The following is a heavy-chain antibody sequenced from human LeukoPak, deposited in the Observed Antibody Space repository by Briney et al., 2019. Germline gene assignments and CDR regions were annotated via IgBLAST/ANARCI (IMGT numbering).Heavy chain of an antibody. D-gene: IGHD3-22*01. Sequence: GSLRLSCAASGFTFSSYAMHWVRQAPGKGLEWVAVISYDGSNKYYADSVKGRFTISRDNSKNTLYLQMNSLRAEDTAVYYCAREDYYDSSGRYTGGGYFDYWGQGTLVTVSS. J-gene: IGHJ4*02. V-gene: IGHV3-30-3*01. CDR2: ISYDGSNK. CDR1: GFTFSSYA. CDR3: AREDYYDSSGRYTGGGYFDY.